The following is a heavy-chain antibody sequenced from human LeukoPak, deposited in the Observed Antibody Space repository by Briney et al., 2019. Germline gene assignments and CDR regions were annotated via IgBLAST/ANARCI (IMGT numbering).Heavy chain of an antibody. J-gene: IGHJ5*02. CDR2: IYYGGTT. Sequence: PSETLSLTCSVSGGSIRSSGYFWGWIRQPPGKALEWIGSIYYGGTTYYNPSLKSRVTISVDTSKKQFSLKLSSVTAADTAFYYCARQRDYYDSSGQSDFDPWGQGALVTVSS. D-gene: IGHD3-22*01. CDR3: ARQRDYYDSSGQSDFDP. V-gene: IGHV4-39*01. CDR1: GGSIRSSGYF.